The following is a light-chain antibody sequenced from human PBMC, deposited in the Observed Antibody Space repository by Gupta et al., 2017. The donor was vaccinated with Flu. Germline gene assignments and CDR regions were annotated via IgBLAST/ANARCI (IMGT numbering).Light chain of an antibody. CDR1: QSVSSY. V-gene: IGKV3-11*01. CDR3: QQHSNWPPLT. Sequence: ELVLTQSPATLSLSPGERATLSCRASQSVSSYLAWYQQKPGQAPRLLIYDASNRATGIPARFSGSGSGTDFTLTISSLEPEDFAVYYCQQHSNWPPLTFGGGTKVEIK. J-gene: IGKJ4*01. CDR2: DAS.